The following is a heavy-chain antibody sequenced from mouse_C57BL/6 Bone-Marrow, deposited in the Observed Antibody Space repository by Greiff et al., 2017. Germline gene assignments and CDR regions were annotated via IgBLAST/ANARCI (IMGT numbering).Heavy chain of an antibody. V-gene: IGHV7-3*01. CDR3: ARYIHDGNSYYFDY. CDR2: IRNKANGYTT. D-gene: IGHD1-1*01. CDR1: GFTFTDYN. Sequence: EVMLVESGGGLVQPGGSLSLSCAASGFTFTDYNMSWVRQPPGKGLEWMGFIRNKANGYTTDYSASVKGRFTISRDNSQSILYLQMHALSAEDIATDYCARYIHDGNSYYFDYWGQGTTLTVSS. J-gene: IGHJ2*01.